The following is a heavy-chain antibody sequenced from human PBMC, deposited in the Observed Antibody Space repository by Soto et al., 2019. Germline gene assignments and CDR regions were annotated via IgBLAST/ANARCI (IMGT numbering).Heavy chain of an antibody. D-gene: IGHD6-25*01. Sequence: SGPTLVNPTQTLTLTCTFSGFSLSTSGVGVGWIRQPPGKALEWLALIYWDDDKRYSPSLKSRLTITKDTSKNQVVLTMTNMDPVDTATYYCAHSHNPAPDAGMPPTIAARGASPFDYWGQGTLVTVSS. CDR3: AHSHNPAPDAGMPPTIAARGASPFDY. CDR1: GFSLSTSGVG. CDR2: IYWDDDK. V-gene: IGHV2-5*02. J-gene: IGHJ4*02.